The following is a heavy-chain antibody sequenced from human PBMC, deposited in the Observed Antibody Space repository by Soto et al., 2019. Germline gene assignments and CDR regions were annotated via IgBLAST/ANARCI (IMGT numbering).Heavy chain of an antibody. Sequence: SGPTLVNPTQTLTLTCTFSGFSFTTTGGGVGWIRQPPGKALEWLALIYWDDDKRYSPSLKSRLTITRDTSKNQVVLTMTNMDPVDTATYYCAHSAYYYDSSGYPLYYGMDVWGQGTTVTVSS. V-gene: IGHV2-5*02. J-gene: IGHJ6*02. CDR1: GFSFTTTGGG. CDR3: AHSAYYYDSSGYPLYYGMDV. D-gene: IGHD3-22*01. CDR2: IYWDDDK.